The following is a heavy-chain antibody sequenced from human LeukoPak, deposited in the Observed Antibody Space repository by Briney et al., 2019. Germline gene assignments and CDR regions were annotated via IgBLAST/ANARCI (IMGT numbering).Heavy chain of an antibody. D-gene: IGHD3-10*01. V-gene: IGHV3-49*04. J-gene: IGHJ4*02. CDR3: TRNRYYYGSGSSDLDY. CDR1: GFTFGVYA. CDR2: IRGKASGSTT. Sequence: QPGGSLRLSCTASGFTFGVYAMSCVRQAPGKGLEWVGFIRGKASGSTTEYAASVKGRFTISSDVFKSIAYLQMNSLKAEDTAVYYCTRNRYYYGSGSSDLDYWGQGTLVTVSS.